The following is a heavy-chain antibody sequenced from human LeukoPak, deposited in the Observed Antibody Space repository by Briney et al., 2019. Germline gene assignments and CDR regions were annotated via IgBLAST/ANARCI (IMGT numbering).Heavy chain of an antibody. Sequence: SQTLSLTCAISGDSVSSNSAAWNWIRQSPSRGLEWLGRTYYRSKWYNDYAVSVKSRITINPDTSKNQFSLQLNSVTPEDTAVYYCAREDSSSPVLYYYYYYGMDVWGQGTTVTVSS. J-gene: IGHJ6*02. CDR1: GDSVSSNSAA. V-gene: IGHV6-1*01. D-gene: IGHD6-6*01. CDR2: TYYRSKWYN. CDR3: AREDSSSPVLYYYYYYGMDV.